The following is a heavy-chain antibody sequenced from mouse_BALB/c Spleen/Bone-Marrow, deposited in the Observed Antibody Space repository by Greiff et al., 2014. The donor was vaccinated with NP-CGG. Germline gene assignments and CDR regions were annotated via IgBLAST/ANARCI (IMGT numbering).Heavy chain of an antibody. CDR3: SDGNFYALDY. Sequence: VQLQQSGAELVRSGASVKLSCTASGFNIKDYYIHWVKQRPEQGLEWIGWIDPENGDTEYAPEFQGKATMTADTSSNTAYLQLSSLTSVDTAVYYCSDGNFYALDYWGRGTSVTVSS. CDR2: IDPENGDT. CDR1: GFNIKDYY. J-gene: IGHJ4*01. V-gene: IGHV14-4*02. D-gene: IGHD2-1*01.